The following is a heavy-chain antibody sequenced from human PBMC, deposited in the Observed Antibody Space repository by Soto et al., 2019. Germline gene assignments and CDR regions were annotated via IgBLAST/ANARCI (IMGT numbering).Heavy chain of an antibody. J-gene: IGHJ3*02. CDR2: TIPVFNTA. D-gene: IGHD3-10*01. V-gene: IGHV1-69*06. CDR1: GGTLSDHG. CDR3: ARGVYGSGNYYTGPSAFDI. Sequence: QVQREQSGAEVKKPGSSVKVSCKASGGTLSDHGVAWLRQAPGQGLEWMGGTIPVFNTAKYAQKFQGRVTVTADKFTNIAYMELSSLRSDDTAFYFWARGVYGSGNYYTGPSAFDIWGQGTMVIVSS.